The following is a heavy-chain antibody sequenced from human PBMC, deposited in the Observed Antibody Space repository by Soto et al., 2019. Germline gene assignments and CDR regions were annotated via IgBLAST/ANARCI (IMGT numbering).Heavy chain of an antibody. CDR3: ARDGQPLYYYDSSGYIDY. D-gene: IGHD3-22*01. J-gene: IGHJ4*02. CDR1: GFTFSSYA. Sequence: PGGSLRLSCAASGFTFSSYAMHWVRQAPGKGLEWVAVISYDGSNKYYADSVKGRFTISRDNSKNTLYLQMNSLRAEDTAVYYFARDGQPLYYYDSSGYIDYWGQGTLVTVSS. CDR2: ISYDGSNK. V-gene: IGHV3-30-3*01.